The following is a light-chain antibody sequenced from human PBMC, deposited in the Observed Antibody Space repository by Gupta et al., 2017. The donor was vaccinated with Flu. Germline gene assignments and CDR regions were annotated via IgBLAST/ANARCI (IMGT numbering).Light chain of an antibody. CDR1: QSGGDDASEKNY. Sequence: SLGERATINCKSSQSGGDDASEKNYLSWYQQKPGQPPKVLINWASSRESGVPDRFSGSGSGTDFILTINSRQAEDVAVYYCQQADGIPLTFGGGTKVEIK. CDR3: QQADGIPLT. J-gene: IGKJ4*01. V-gene: IGKV4-1*01. CDR2: WAS.